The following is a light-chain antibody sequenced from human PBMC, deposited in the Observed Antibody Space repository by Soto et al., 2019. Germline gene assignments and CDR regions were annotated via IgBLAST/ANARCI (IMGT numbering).Light chain of an antibody. CDR3: QQRSNWPQLT. J-gene: IGKJ4*01. CDR2: DAS. CDR1: QSVSSF. V-gene: IGKV3-11*01. Sequence: EIVLTQSAAILSLSPGERATLSCRASQSVSSFLAWFQQKPGQAPRLLIYDASNRATGIPARFSGSGSGTDFTLTISSLEPEDFAVYYCQQRSNWPQLTFGGGTKVEIE.